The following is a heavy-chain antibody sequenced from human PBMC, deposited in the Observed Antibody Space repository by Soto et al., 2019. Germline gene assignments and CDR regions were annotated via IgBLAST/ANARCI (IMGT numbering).Heavy chain of an antibody. CDR3: AREENVDTSRGIDV. CDR2: IYHSGST. Sequence: PSETLSLTCAVSGGSNSSSSWWSWVRQPPVKGLEWIGEIYHSGSTNYNPSLKSRVTISVDKYKNQFSLKLSSVTAADTAVYYCAREENVDTSRGIDVGGQGTPVTVSS. CDR1: GGSNSSSSW. J-gene: IGHJ6*02. D-gene: IGHD5-18*01. V-gene: IGHV4-4*02.